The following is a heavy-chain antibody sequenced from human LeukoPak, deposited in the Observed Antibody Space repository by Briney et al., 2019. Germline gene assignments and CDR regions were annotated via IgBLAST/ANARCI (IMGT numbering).Heavy chain of an antibody. CDR3: ARVLLDFIAAADN. CDR2: INPNSGGT. J-gene: IGHJ4*02. Sequence: ASVTVSCKASGYTFTSYGISWVRQAPGQGLEWMGWINPNSGGTNYAQKFQGRVTMTRDTSISTAYMELSRLRSDDTAVYYCARVLLDFIAAADNWGQGTLVTVSS. V-gene: IGHV1-2*02. D-gene: IGHD6-13*01. CDR1: GYTFTSYG.